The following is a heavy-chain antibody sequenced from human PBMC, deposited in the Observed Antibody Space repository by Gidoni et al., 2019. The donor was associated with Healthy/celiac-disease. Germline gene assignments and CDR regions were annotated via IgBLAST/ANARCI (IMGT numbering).Heavy chain of an antibody. CDR1: GFTFSAYY. J-gene: IGHJ6*03. V-gene: IGHV3-11*01. Sequence: QVQLVESGGGLVKPGGSLRLSCAASGFTFSAYYMSGIRQAPGKGLGWVSYIRSSGSTIYYADSVKGRFTISRDNAKNSLYLQMNSLRAEDTAVYYCARDVLGAAAAYYYYMDVWGKGTTVTVSS. CDR3: ARDVLGAAAAYYYYMDV. D-gene: IGHD6-13*01. CDR2: IRSSGSTI.